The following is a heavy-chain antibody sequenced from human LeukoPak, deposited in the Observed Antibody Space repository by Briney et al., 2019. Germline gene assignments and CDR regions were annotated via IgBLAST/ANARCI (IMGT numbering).Heavy chain of an antibody. D-gene: IGHD6-13*01. J-gene: IGHJ4*02. CDR2: IYHSGST. CDR3: ARGVAAPFDY. CDR1: GGSISSGGYS. V-gene: IGHV4-30-2*01. Sequence: PSETLSLTCAVSGGSISSGGYSWSWIRQPPGKGLEWIGYIYHSGSTYYNPSLKSRVTISVDTSKNQFSLKLSSVTAADTAVYYCARGVAAPFDYWGQGTLVTVSS.